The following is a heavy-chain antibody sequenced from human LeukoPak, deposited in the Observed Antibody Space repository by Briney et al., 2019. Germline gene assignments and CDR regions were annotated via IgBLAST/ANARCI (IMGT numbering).Heavy chain of an antibody. CDR1: GFTFSRYG. V-gene: IGHV3-33*06. D-gene: IGHD1-1*01. J-gene: IGHJ4*02. CDR3: AKDWRAGNWYFDY. CDR2: IWYDGNNK. Sequence: GGSLRLSCAASGFTFSRYGMHWVRQAPGKGLEWVAVIWYDGNNKDYADSVKGRFTISRDNSKNTLYLQMNSLRAEDTAVYYCAKDWRAGNWYFDYWGQGALVTVS.